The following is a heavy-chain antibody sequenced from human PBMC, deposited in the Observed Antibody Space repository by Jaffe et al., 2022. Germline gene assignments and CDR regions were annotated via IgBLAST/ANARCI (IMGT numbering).Heavy chain of an antibody. J-gene: IGHJ4*02. D-gene: IGHD5-18*01. CDR2: IYHSGNT. CDR3: ARAGPWYTAMVINYFDY. Sequence: QVQLQESGPGLVKPSETLSLTCAVSGYSISSGYYWGWIRQPPGKGLEWIGNIYHSGNTYYNPSLKSRVTISVDTSKNQFSLKLSSVTAADTAVYYCARAGPWYTAMVINYFDYWGQGTLVTVSS. CDR1: GYSISSGYY. V-gene: IGHV4-38-2*01.